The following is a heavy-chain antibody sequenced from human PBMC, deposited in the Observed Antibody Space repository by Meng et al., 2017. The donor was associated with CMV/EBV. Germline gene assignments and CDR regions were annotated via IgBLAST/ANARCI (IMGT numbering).Heavy chain of an antibody. V-gene: IGHV4-34*01. CDR2: INHSGST. D-gene: IGHD2-15*01. CDR1: GGSFSGYY. J-gene: IGHJ4*02. CDR3: ARGRSGYCSGGSCYSDY. Sequence: GSLRLSCAVYGGSFSGYYWSWIRQPPGKGLEWIGEINHSGSTNYNPSLKSRVTISVDTSKNQFSLKLSSVTAADTAVHYCARGRSGYCSGGSCYSDYWGQGTLVTVSS.